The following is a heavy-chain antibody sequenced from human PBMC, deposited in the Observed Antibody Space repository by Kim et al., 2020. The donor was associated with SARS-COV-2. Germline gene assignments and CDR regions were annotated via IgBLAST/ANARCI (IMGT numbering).Heavy chain of an antibody. CDR2: ISYDGSNK. V-gene: IGHV3-30*04. D-gene: IGHD6-19*01. CDR3: ARERGYEWLVKHYYFDY. Sequence: GGSLRLSCAASGFTFSSYAMHWVRQAPGKGLEWVAVISYDGSNKYYVDSVKGRFTISRDNSKNTLYLQMNSLRAEDTAVYYCARERGYEWLVKHYYFDYWGQGTLVTVSS. J-gene: IGHJ4*02. CDR1: GFTFSSYA.